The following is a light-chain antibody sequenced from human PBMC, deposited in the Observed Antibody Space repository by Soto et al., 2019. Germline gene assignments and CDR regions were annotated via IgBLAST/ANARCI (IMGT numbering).Light chain of an antibody. CDR3: QQYGSSPRT. J-gene: IGKJ1*01. CDR2: GAS. CDR1: QSVSSSY. Sequence: EIVLTQSPRTLSLSPGERATLSCRASQSVSSSYLAWYQQKPGQAPRLLIYGASSRATGIPDRFSGSGSGAVFSLTISRLEPEDFAVYYCQQYGSSPRTFGQGTKVDI. V-gene: IGKV3-20*01.